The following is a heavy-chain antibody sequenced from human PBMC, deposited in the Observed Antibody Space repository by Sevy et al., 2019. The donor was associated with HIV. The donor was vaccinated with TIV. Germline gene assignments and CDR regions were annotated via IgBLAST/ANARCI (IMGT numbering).Heavy chain of an antibody. J-gene: IGHJ4*02. V-gene: IGHV3-48*02. CDR1: VFTFSSYS. CDR3: ARERKMYDSSGYYFHFDY. D-gene: IGHD3-22*01. CDR2: ISRSSSTI. Sequence: GGSLRLSCAASVFTFSSYSKNWVRQAPGKGLEWVSYISRSSSTIYYADSVKGRFTISRDNAKNSLYLQMNSLGDEDTAVYYCARERKMYDSSGYYFHFDYWGQGTLVTVSS.